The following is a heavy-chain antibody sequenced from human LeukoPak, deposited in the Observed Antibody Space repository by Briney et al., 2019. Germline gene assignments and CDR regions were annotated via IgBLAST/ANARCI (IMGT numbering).Heavy chain of an antibody. Sequence: SVKVSCKASGGTFSSYAISWVRQAPGQGLEWMGGIIPIFGTANYAQKFQGRGTITTDESTSTAYMELSSLRSEDTAVYYCARVADYVWGSYRNPLAYWGQGTLVTVSS. CDR3: ARVADYVWGSYRNPLAY. CDR1: GGTFSSYA. J-gene: IGHJ4*02. V-gene: IGHV1-69*05. CDR2: IIPIFGTA. D-gene: IGHD3-16*02.